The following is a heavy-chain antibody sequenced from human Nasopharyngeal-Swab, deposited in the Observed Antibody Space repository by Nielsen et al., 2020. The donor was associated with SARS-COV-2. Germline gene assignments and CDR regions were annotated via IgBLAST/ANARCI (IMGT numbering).Heavy chain of an antibody. Sequence: GGSLRLSCAASGFTFSSYWMSWVRQAPGKGLEWVAVISYDGSNKYYADSVKGRFTISRDNSKNTLYLQMNSLRAEDTAVYYCARDRVGWSIDYWGQGTLVTVSS. CDR1: GFTFSSYW. J-gene: IGHJ4*02. V-gene: IGHV3-30*03. CDR2: ISYDGSNK. D-gene: IGHD2-15*01. CDR3: ARDRVGWSIDY.